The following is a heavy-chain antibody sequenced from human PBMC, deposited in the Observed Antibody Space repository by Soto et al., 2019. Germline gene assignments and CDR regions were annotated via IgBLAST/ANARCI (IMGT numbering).Heavy chain of an antibody. J-gene: IGHJ4*02. CDR1: GGSISSGDYY. D-gene: IGHD4-17*01. CDR3: ARSDDYGDASFDY. V-gene: IGHV4-30-4*01. CDR2: IYFSGST. Sequence: SETLSLTCTVSGGSISSGDYYWSWIRQPPGKGLEWIGYIYFSGSTYYNPSLKSRVTISVDTSKNQFSLKLSSVTAADTAVYYCARSDDYGDASFDYWGQGTLVTVPS.